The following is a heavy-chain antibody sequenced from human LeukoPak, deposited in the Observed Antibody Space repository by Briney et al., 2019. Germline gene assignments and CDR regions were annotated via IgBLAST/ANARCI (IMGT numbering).Heavy chain of an antibody. CDR1: GGSFSGYY. V-gene: IGHV4-34*01. D-gene: IGHD3-10*01. CDR3: ARGQWFRAF. J-gene: IGHJ4*02. CDR2: VHYSGSA. Sequence: SETLSLTCAVYGGSFSGYYWTWIRQSPGRGLEWIGEVHYSGSATYNPSLKSRVAISVDTSINQFSLKMNSVTAADTAVYYCARGQWFRAFWSRGTPVTVSS.